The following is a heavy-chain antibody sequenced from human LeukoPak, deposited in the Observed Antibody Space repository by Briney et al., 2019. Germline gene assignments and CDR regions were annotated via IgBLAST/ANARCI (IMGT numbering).Heavy chain of an antibody. CDR2: ISGYNGNT. V-gene: IGHV1-18*01. Sequence: ASVKVSCKSSGYTFTDHGITWVRQAPGQGLEYLGWISGYNGNTKYVQKFQGRVTMTTDTSTNTAYMDLRSLRSDDTAVYYCARVGYYDSSGYLDYWGQGTLVTVSS. J-gene: IGHJ4*02. CDR3: ARVGYYDSSGYLDY. CDR1: GYTFTDHG. D-gene: IGHD3-22*01.